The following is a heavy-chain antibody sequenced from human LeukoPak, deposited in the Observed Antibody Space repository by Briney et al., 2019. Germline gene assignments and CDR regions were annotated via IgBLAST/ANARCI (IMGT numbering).Heavy chain of an antibody. CDR3: AKAPVTSCRGAFCYPFDY. CDR1: GFIVSQNY. Sequence: GGSLRLSCAASGFIVSQNYMSWVRQAPGKGLEWVSAMSSSDDGRYYAASVRGRFTISRDTSRSTLYLQMNSLRAEDAAVYYCAKAPVTSCRGAFCYPFDYWGQGTLVTVSS. D-gene: IGHD2-15*01. J-gene: IGHJ4*02. CDR2: MSSSDDGR. V-gene: IGHV3-23*01.